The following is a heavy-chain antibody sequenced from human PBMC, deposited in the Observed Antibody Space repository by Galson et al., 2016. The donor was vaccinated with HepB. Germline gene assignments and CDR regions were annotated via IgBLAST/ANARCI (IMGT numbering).Heavy chain of an antibody. Sequence: SLRLSCAASGLKFNNYWMSWVRRAPGKGLEWVANMWGDGIMSYYADSIRGRFTISRDNGKSSLYLQMNSLRVEDTAVYYCTSEVSGSYFDWGQGTLVTVSS. CDR3: TSEVSGSYFD. V-gene: IGHV3-7*01. CDR2: MWGDGIMS. J-gene: IGHJ4*02. CDR1: GLKFNNYW. D-gene: IGHD3-10*01.